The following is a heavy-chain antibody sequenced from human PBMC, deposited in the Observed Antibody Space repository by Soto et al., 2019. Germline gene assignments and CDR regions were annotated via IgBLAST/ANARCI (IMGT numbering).Heavy chain of an antibody. CDR3: ATVILGYCSSTSCYAFDI. J-gene: IGHJ3*02. CDR2: IYHSGST. D-gene: IGHD2-2*01. V-gene: IGHV4-4*02. CDR1: GGSISSSNW. Sequence: SETLSLTCAVSGGSISSSNWWSWVRQPPGKGLEWIGEIYHSGSTNYNPSLKSRVTISVDKSKNQFSLKLSSVTAVDTAVYYCATVILGYCSSTSCYAFDIWGQGTMVTVSS.